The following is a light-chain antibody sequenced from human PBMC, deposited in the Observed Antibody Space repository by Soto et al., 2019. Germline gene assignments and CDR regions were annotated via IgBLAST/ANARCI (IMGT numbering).Light chain of an antibody. CDR1: QSVTSY. V-gene: IGKV3-11*01. CDR2: DAS. J-gene: IGKJ2*01. CDR3: QQRSNWPYT. Sequence: EIVLTQSPATLSLSPGERATLSCRASQSVTSYLDWYQQKPGQAPRLPIYDASNRATGIPARFTGSGSGADFPPTISSLEPEDFAVYYCQQRSNWPYTFGQGTKLESK.